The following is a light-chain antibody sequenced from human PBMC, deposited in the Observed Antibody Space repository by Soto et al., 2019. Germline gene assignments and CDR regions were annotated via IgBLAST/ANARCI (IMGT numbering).Light chain of an antibody. CDR2: DVS. J-gene: IGKJ3*01. CDR1: QSVSNW. CDR3: QQYHSYFPPT. Sequence: DIQMTQSPSILSASVGDRVTITCRASQSVSNWLAWYQQKPGKAPQLLIYDVSTLRSGVPSRFSGRGSGTQFTLTISSLQPDDFATYNCQQYHSYFPPTFGPGTKLEI. V-gene: IGKV1-5*01.